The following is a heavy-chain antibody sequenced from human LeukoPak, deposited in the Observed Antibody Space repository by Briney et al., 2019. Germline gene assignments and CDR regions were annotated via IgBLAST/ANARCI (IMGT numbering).Heavy chain of an antibody. CDR3: ARDRSSYGYVRAFVI. D-gene: IGHD5-18*01. J-gene: IGHJ3*02. Sequence: GGSLRLSCAASGFTFSSYWMHWVRQAPGKGLVWVSRINSDGSSTSYADSVKGRFTISRDNAKNTLYLQMNSLRAEDTAVYYCARDRSSYGYVRAFVIWGQGTMVTVSS. CDR2: INSDGSST. CDR1: GFTFSSYW. V-gene: IGHV3-74*01.